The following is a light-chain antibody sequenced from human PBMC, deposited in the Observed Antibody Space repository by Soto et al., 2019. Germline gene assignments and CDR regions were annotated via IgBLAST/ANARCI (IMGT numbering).Light chain of an antibody. CDR1: SSDVGGYNY. V-gene: IGLV2-14*03. Sequence: QSALTQPASVSGSPGQSITISCTGTSSDVGGYNYVSWYQQHPGKAPKLMIYDVNNRPSGVSNRFSGSKSGNTASLTISGLQAEDEADYYCSSYTSSTTRVVFGGGTKVTVL. J-gene: IGLJ2*01. CDR3: SSYTSSTTRVV. CDR2: DVN.